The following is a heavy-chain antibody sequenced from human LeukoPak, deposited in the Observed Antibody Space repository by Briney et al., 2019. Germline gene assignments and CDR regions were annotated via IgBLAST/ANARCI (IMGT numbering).Heavy chain of an antibody. CDR1: GFIFDNYD. CDR3: ARGGSRSADAFDT. CDR2: ISWNGHTT. D-gene: IGHD6-25*01. J-gene: IGHJ3*02. V-gene: IGHV3-20*04. Sequence: GGSLRLSCVASGFIFDNYDMNWVRQVPGKGLEWVSGISWNGHTTHYGDSVRGRFITSRDSAKNSLYLQMNSLRAEDTALYYCARGGSRSADAFDTWGQGTMVTVSS.